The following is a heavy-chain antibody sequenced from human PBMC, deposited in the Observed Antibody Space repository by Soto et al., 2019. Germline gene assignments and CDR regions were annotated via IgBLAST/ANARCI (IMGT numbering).Heavy chain of an antibody. Sequence: ASVKVSCKAFGYTFSNSGMYWVRQAPGQRLEWMGWINAGNENTEYSQKFQGRVTFTRDSSASTAYMELSSLRSEDTAVHYCARSLSSVDNYWGQGTLVTVSS. CDR3: ARSLSSVDNY. J-gene: IGHJ4*02. CDR1: GYTFSNSG. D-gene: IGHD2-15*01. V-gene: IGHV1-3*01. CDR2: INAGNENT.